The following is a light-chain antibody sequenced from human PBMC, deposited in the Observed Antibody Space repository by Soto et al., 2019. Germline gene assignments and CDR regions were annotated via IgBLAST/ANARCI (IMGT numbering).Light chain of an antibody. V-gene: IGLV2-14*03. CDR2: DVN. Sequence: QSALTQPASVSASPGQSITISCIGTSSDIGGYSYVSWYQQHPGKAPKLLIRDVNYRPSGISARFSGSKSGNTASLTISGLQTEDEADYYCSSYAGSNNYVFGTGTKVTVL. CDR3: SSYAGSNNYV. J-gene: IGLJ1*01. CDR1: SSDIGGYSY.